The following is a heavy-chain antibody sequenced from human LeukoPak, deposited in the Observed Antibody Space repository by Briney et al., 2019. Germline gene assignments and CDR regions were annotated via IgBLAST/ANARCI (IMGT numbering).Heavy chain of an antibody. Sequence: PSETLSLTCTVSGGSISSYYWSWIRQPPGKGLKWIGYIYYSGSTNYNPSLKSRVTISVDTSKNQFSLKLSSVTAADTAVYYCARDRGFLGRDAFDIWGQGTMVTVSS. CDR1: GGSISSYY. CDR2: IYYSGST. CDR3: ARDRGFLGRDAFDI. J-gene: IGHJ3*02. V-gene: IGHV4-59*01. D-gene: IGHD3-3*01.